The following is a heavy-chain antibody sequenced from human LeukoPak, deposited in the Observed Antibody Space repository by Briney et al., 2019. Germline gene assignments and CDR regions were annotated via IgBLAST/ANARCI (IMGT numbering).Heavy chain of an antibody. Sequence: GGSLRLSCAASGLRFSGQYMIWIRQAPGKGLEWVAFISGSGTDTFYADSVKGRFFISKDNTRDSLSLRMTSLSAEDTAMYYCATLHFYAMGVWGQGTTVTVSS. V-gene: IGHV3-11*01. CDR1: GLRFSGQY. J-gene: IGHJ6*01. CDR3: ATLHFYAMGV. CDR2: ISGSGTDT.